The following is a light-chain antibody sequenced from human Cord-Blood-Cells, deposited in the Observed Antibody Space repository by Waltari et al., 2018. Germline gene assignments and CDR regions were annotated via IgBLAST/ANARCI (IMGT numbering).Light chain of an antibody. CDR2: EGS. CDR1: RSDVRGYSL. Sequence: QSALTQPAPVSASPGQSITISCTGTRSDVRGYSLLSWYRQHPAKAPKLMIYEGSKRPSGVSNRFSCSKSGNTASLTISGRQAEDEADYYCCSYAGSSTWVFGGGTKLTVL. V-gene: IGLV2-23*01. CDR3: CSYAGSSTWV. J-gene: IGLJ3*02.